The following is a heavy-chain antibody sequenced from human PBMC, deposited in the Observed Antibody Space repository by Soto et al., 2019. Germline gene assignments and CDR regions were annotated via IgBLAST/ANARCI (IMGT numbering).Heavy chain of an antibody. V-gene: IGHV4-31*03. J-gene: IGHJ6*02. CDR1: GGSISSGGYY. Sequence: QVQLQESGPGLVKPSQTLSLTCTVSGGSISSGGYYWSWIRQHPGKGLEWIGYIYYSGSNYYNPSLKSRVTRSVDTSKNQFSLKLSAVTAADTAVYYCARDTTSGFLESGGMDVWGQGTTVTVSS. D-gene: IGHD3-3*01. CDR3: ARDTTSGFLESGGMDV. CDR2: IYYSGSN.